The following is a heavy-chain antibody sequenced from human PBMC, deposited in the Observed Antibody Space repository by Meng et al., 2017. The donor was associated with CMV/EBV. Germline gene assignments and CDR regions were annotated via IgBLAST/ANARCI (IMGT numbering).Heavy chain of an antibody. CDR1: GGTFSSYA. Sequence: SVKVSCKASGGTFSSYAISWVRQAPGQGLEWMGGIIPIFGTANYAQKFQGRVTITTDESTSTAYMELSSLRSEDTAVYYCAGDVLGYCSGGSCYGLDYWGQGTLVTVSA. V-gene: IGHV1-69*05. D-gene: IGHD2-15*01. J-gene: IGHJ4*02. CDR2: IIPIFGTA. CDR3: AGDVLGYCSGGSCYGLDY.